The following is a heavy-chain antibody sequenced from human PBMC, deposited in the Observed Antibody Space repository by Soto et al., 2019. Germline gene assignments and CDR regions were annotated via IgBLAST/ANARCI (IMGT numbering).Heavy chain of an antibody. CDR2: IYYSGNT. CDR3: ARRPGAFDI. Sequence: QLQLQESGPGLVKPSETLSLTCTVSGGSISSDSHFWAWIRQPPGKGLEWIGSIYYSGNTHYNPSLKSRVSISVDTSKNQFSLKLSSVTAADTAVYYCARRPGAFDIWGQGSMVSVSS. CDR1: GGSISSDSHF. V-gene: IGHV4-39*01. J-gene: IGHJ3*02.